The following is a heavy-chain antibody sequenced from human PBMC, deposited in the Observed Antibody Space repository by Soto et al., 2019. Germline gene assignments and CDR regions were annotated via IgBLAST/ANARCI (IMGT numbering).Heavy chain of an antibody. CDR2: IYHSGST. Sequence: SETLSLTCAVSGGSISSSYWWNWVRQPPGKGLEWIGKIYHSGSTNYNPSLKNRVTISVDKSNNQFSLRLSSVTAADTAVYFCVTSLNYDFWRDGGRHYYFDYWGQGTLVTVSS. V-gene: IGHV4-4*02. CDR1: GGSISSSYW. J-gene: IGHJ4*02. CDR3: VTSLNYDFWRDGGRHYYFDY. D-gene: IGHD3-3*01.